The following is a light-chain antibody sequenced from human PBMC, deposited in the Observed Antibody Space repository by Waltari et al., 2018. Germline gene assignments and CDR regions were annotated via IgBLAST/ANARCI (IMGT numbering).Light chain of an antibody. V-gene: IGKV4-1*01. CDR2: WAS. CDR1: QTVLYSSNNKNY. Sequence: DIVMTQSPDSLAVSLGERATINCKSSQTVLYSSNNKNYLAWYQQRPGPPPKLLIYWASTRESGVPDRFSGSGSGTDFALTISSLQAEDVAVYYCQQYYSTPLTFGGGTQVEIK. CDR3: QQYYSTPLT. J-gene: IGKJ4*01.